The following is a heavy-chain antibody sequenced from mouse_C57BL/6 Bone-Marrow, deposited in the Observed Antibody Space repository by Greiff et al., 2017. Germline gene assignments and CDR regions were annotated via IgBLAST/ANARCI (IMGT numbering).Heavy chain of an antibody. V-gene: IGHV1-5*01. Sequence: VQLQQSGTVLARPWASVTMSCKTSDYTFTSHWLHWVKPRPGQGLEWKGAICPGNSDTSYNQQFKGKAKLTAVTSARTAYMALSRLTNEDAEFCYCAKNWGGAYWGQGTLVTVSA. D-gene: IGHD4-1*01. CDR3: AKNWGGAY. J-gene: IGHJ3*01. CDR1: DYTFTSHW. CDR2: ICPGNSDT.